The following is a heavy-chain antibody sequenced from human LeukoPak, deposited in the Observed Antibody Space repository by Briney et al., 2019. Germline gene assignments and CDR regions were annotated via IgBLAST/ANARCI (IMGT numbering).Heavy chain of an antibody. CDR3: ARLGFGGFDP. J-gene: IGHJ5*02. V-gene: IGHV1-2*06. CDR1: GYTFTGYY. CDR2: INPNSGGT. D-gene: IGHD3-10*01. Sequence: ASVKVSCKASGYTFTGYYMHWVRQAPGQGLEWMGRINPNSGGTNYAQKFQGRVTMTTDTSTSTAYMELRSLRSDDTAVYYCARLGFGGFDPWGQGTLVTVSS.